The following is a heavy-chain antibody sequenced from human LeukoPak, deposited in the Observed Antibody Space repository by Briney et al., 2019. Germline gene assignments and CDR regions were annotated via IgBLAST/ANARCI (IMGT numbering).Heavy chain of an antibody. CDR2: IWYDGSNK. CDR3: ASSRGAYYNYDAFDI. D-gene: IGHD3-10*01. CDR1: GFTSSSYG. V-gene: IGHV3-33*01. J-gene: IGHJ3*02. Sequence: GGSLRLSCAASGFTSSSYGMHWVRQAPGKGLEWVAVIWYDGSNKYYADSVKGRFTISRDNFKNTLYLQMNSLRAEDTAVYYCASSRGAYYNYDAFDIWGQGTMVTVSS.